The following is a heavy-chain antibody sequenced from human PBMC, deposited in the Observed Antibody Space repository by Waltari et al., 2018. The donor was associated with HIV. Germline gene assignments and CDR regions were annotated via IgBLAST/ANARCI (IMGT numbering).Heavy chain of an antibody. CDR2: IYQSGST. Sequence: QLQLQESGPGLVKPSETLSLTGRVPGGSISSSNYYWGWTRQPPGEGLEWLGTIYQSGSTYYTPSLKIRVTMSVDTSKNQFSLKLNSVTAADAAVYYCARQPIPGIAVAGTYYYYGMDVWGQGTTVTVS. CDR1: GGSISSSNYY. CDR3: ARQPIPGIAVAGTYYYYGMDV. D-gene: IGHD6-19*01. V-gene: IGHV4-39*01. J-gene: IGHJ6*02.